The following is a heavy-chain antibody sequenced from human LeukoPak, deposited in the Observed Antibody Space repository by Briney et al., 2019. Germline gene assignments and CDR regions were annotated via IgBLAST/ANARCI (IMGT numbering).Heavy chain of an antibody. Sequence: ASVKVSCKASGYTFTSYGISWVRQAPGQGLEWMGWISAYNGNTNYAQKLQGRVTMTTDTSTSTAYMELRSLRSDDTAVYYCARGERYCSSTSCPQYWFDPWGQGTLVTVSS. D-gene: IGHD2-2*01. CDR2: ISAYNGNT. J-gene: IGHJ5*02. CDR3: ARGERYCSSTSCPQYWFDP. CDR1: GYTFTSYG. V-gene: IGHV1-18*01.